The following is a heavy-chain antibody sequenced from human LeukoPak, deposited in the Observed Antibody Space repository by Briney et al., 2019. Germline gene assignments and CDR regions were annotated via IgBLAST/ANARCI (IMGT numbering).Heavy chain of an antibody. Sequence: ASVKVSCKASGYTFTSYAMHWVRQAPGQRLEWMGWINAGNSNTKYSQKFQGRVTITRDTSASTAYMELSSLRSEDTAVYYCARDTPTSSGWYSHWGQGTLVTVSS. D-gene: IGHD6-19*01. CDR3: ARDTPTSSGWYSH. CDR1: GYTFTSYA. CDR2: INAGNSNT. J-gene: IGHJ4*02. V-gene: IGHV1-3*01.